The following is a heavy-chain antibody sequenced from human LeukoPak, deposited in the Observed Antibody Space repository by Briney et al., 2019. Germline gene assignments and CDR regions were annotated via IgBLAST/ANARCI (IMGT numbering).Heavy chain of an antibody. CDR3: ARLYCSSTSCPFDY. CDR1: GGSISSGGYY. V-gene: IGHV4-31*03. Sequence: PSQTLSLTCTVSGGSISSGGYYWSWIRQPPGKGLEWIGYIYYSGSTYYNPSLKSRVTISVDTSKNQFSLKLSSVTAADTAVYYCARLYCSSTSCPFDYWGQGTLVTVSS. J-gene: IGHJ4*02. D-gene: IGHD2-2*01. CDR2: IYYSGST.